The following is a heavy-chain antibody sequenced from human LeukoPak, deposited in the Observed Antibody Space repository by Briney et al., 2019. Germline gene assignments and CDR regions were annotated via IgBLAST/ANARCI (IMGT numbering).Heavy chain of an antibody. CDR1: GNTFTGYY. CDR3: ARQVRGYSYGYPH. D-gene: IGHD5-18*01. V-gene: IGHV1-2*02. J-gene: IGHJ4*02. Sequence: ASVKVSCKASGNTFTGYYMHWVRQAPGQGLEWMGWINPNSGGTNYAQKFQGRVTMTRDTSISTAYMELSRLRSDDTAVYYCARQVRGYSYGYPHWGQGTLVTVSS. CDR2: INPNSGGT.